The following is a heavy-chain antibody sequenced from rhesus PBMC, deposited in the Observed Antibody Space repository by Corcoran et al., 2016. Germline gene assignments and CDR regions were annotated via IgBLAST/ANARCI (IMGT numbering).Heavy chain of an antibody. D-gene: IGHD4-29*01. J-gene: IGHJ4*01. V-gene: IGHV4-122*02. Sequence: QVQLQESGPGLVKPSETLSLTCAVSGYSISGYYWSWIRQAPGKGLVWIGYITYSGSTSYNPSLKSRVNISRDTSKNQFSLKLSSVTAADTAVYYCARDITVAGGFDYWGQGVLVTVSS. CDR3: ARDITVAGGFDY. CDR1: GYSISGYY. CDR2: ITYSGST.